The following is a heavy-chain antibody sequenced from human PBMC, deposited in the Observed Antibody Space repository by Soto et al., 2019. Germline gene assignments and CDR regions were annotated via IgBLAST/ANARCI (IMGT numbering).Heavy chain of an antibody. J-gene: IGHJ4*02. V-gene: IGHV4-59*08. CDR1: GCSISSYY. CDR2: IYYSGST. Sequence: SDTLSLTCTGPGCSISSYYWTWLRQPPGKGLEWIGYIYYSGSTNYNPSLKSRVTISVDTSKNQLSLKLSSVTAADTAVYYCARHSYGSEPEYFDYWGQGTLVTVS. D-gene: IGHD3-10*01. CDR3: ARHSYGSEPEYFDY.